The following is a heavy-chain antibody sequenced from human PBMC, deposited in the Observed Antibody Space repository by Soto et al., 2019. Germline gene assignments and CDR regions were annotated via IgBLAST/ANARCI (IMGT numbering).Heavy chain of an antibody. CDR2: ISESGGST. CDR3: AKRSPYSSGWYSPIFDY. CDR1: GFSFSDYA. D-gene: IGHD6-13*01. V-gene: IGHV3-23*01. Sequence: GSLRLSCAASGFSFSDYAMSWVRQAPGKELEWVSVISESGGSTHYADSVRGRFTVSRDNSKNSLSLRMNSLRDEDTAVYFCAKRSPYSSGWYSPIFDYWGQGALVTVSS. J-gene: IGHJ4*02.